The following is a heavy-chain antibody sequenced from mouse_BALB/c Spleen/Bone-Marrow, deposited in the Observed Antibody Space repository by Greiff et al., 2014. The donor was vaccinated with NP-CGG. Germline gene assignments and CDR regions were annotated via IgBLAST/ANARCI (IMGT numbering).Heavy chain of an antibody. V-gene: IGHV1-67*01. J-gene: IGHJ3*01. D-gene: IGHD2-2*01. CDR1: GYTFTDYA. CDR3: ASPICYGNDEGFAY. CDR2: ISTYSGNT. Sequence: QVQLQQSGPELVRPGVSVKISCKGSGYTFTDYAMHWVKQSHAKSLEWIGVISTYSGNTNYNQKFKGKATMTVDKSSSTAYMELARLTSEDSAIYYCASPICYGNDEGFAYWGQGTLVTVSA.